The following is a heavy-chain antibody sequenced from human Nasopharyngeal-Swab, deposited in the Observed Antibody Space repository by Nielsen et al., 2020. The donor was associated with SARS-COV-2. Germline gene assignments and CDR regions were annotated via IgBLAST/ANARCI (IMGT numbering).Heavy chain of an antibody. Sequence: GSLRLSCIVSGGSISSYYWSWIRQPAGKGLEWIGRIYTSGSTNYNPSLKSRVTMSVDTSKNQFSLKLSSVTAADTAVYYCARESLHYYGSGSYYNVLDYWGQGTLVTVSS. D-gene: IGHD3-10*01. CDR3: ARESLHYYGSGSYYNVLDY. V-gene: IGHV4-4*07. CDR2: IYTSGST. J-gene: IGHJ4*02. CDR1: GGSISSYY.